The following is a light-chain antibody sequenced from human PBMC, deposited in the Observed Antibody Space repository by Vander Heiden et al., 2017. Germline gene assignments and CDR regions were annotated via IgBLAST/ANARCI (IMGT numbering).Light chain of an antibody. Sequence: DIQMTQSPSSLSASVGDRVTITCRASQSISSYLNWYQQKPGKAPKLLIYAASSLQSGVPSRFSGSGSGTDFTLTISRLQPGDFATYYCQQSDSALRTFGQWTKLEIK. J-gene: IGKJ2*01. CDR1: QSISSY. CDR3: QQSDSALRT. V-gene: IGKV1-39*01. CDR2: AAS.